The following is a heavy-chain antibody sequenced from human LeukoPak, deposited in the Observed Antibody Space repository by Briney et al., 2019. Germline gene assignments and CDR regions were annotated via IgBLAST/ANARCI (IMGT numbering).Heavy chain of an antibody. CDR2: IYYSGST. Sequence: PSETLSLTCTVSGGSISSSSYSWGWIRQPPGKGLEWIGSIYYSGSTYYNPSLKSRVTISVDTSKNQFSLKLSSVTAADTAVYYCAIHGGHYYDSSGYDDYWGQGTLVTVSS. CDR3: AIHGGHYYDSSGYDDY. J-gene: IGHJ4*02. V-gene: IGHV4-39*01. CDR1: GGSISSSSYS. D-gene: IGHD3-22*01.